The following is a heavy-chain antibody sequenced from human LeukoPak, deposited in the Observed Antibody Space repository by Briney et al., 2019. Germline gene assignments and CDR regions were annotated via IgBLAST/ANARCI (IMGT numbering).Heavy chain of an antibody. Sequence: PGGSLRLSCAASGFTFSRYWMHWVRQAPGKGLEWVANMKGDGSEIHYVDSVKGRFTISRDNARNSLFLQMNGLRPEDTAVYYCARPAYTAAYDLWGQGTMVTVSS. CDR1: GFTFSRYW. J-gene: IGHJ3*01. D-gene: IGHD3-16*01. V-gene: IGHV3-7*01. CDR3: ARPAYTAAYDL. CDR2: MKGDGSEI.